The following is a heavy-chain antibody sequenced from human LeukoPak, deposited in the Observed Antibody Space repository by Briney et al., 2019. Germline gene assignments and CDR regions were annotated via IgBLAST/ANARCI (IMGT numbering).Heavy chain of an antibody. V-gene: IGHV3-23*01. CDR2: ISGSGGST. CDR3: AKGRGNYDILTGATPFDY. Sequence: GGSLRLSCAASGFTFSSYAMSWVRQAPGKGLEWVSTISGSGGSTYYADSVKGRFTISRGNSKNTLYLQMNSLRAEDTAVYYCAKGRGNYDILTGATPFDYWGQGTLVTVSS. CDR1: GFTFSSYA. J-gene: IGHJ4*02. D-gene: IGHD3-9*01.